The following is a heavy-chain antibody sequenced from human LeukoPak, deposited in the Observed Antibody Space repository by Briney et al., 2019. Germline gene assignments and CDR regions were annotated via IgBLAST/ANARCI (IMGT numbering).Heavy chain of an antibody. CDR1: GFTFSSYE. J-gene: IGHJ6*02. CDR3: ARIGIMIVVVNGMDV. D-gene: IGHD3-22*01. CDR2: ISSSGSTI. V-gene: IGHV3-48*03. Sequence: GGSLRLSCAASGFTFSSYEMNWVRQAPGKGLEWVSYISSSGSTISYADSVKGRFTISRDNAKNSLYLQMNSLRAEDTAVYYCARIGIMIVVVNGMDVWGQGTTVTVSS.